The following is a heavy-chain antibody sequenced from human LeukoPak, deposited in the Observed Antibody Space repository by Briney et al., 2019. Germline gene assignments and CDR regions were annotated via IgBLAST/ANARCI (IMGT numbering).Heavy chain of an antibody. J-gene: IGHJ4*02. V-gene: IGHV3-30*04. CDR1: GFTFRSYA. CDR2: ISLDGGNK. Sequence: GGSLRLSCAASGFTFRSYAMHWVRQAPGKGLEWVAAISLDGGNKYYADSVKGRFTISRDNSKNTLYMQMNSLRADDTAVYYCARGSKSYGDYIRSRIHYFDYWGQGTLVTVSS. D-gene: IGHD4-17*01. CDR3: ARGSKSYGDYIRSRIHYFDY.